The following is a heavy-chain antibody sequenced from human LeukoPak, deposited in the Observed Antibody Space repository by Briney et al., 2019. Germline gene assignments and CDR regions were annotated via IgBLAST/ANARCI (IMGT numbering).Heavy chain of an antibody. D-gene: IGHD3-16*01. Sequence: GGSLRLSCAASGFTFSSYAMSWVRQAPGKGLEWLSAISGTGGSTYFADSVKGRFTISRDNSENTLFLQMNSLRADDTAVYYCAKGFGDYYYYYMDVWGKGTTVTVSS. CDR3: AKGFGDYYYYYMDV. J-gene: IGHJ6*03. CDR2: ISGTGGST. CDR1: GFTFSSYA. V-gene: IGHV3-23*01.